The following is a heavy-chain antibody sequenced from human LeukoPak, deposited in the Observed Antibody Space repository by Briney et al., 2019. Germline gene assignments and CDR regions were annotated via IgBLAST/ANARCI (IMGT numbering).Heavy chain of an antibody. CDR1: GFTFDDYG. CDR3: ARDGIAVAGTNRYFDY. CDR2: INWNGGST. V-gene: IGHV3-20*04. Sequence: GGSLRLSCAASGFTFDDYGMSWVRQAPGKGLEWVSGINWNGGSTGYADSVKGRFTISRDNSKNTLYLQMNSLRAEDTAVYYCARDGIAVAGTNRYFDYWGQGTLVTVSS. J-gene: IGHJ4*02. D-gene: IGHD6-19*01.